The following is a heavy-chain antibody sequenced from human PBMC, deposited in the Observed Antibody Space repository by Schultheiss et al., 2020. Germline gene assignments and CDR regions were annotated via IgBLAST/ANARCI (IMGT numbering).Heavy chain of an antibody. J-gene: IGHJ5*02. CDR1: GGSISSGGYY. CDR3: ATQRITWFDP. D-gene: IGHD2-15*01. Sequence: SETLSLTCTVSGGSISSGGYYWSWIRQHPGKGLEWIGYIYYSGSTYYNPSLKSRVTMSVDTSKNQFSLNLSSVTPADTAMYYCATQRITWFDPWGQGTLVTVSS. V-gene: IGHV4-31*03. CDR2: IYYSGST.